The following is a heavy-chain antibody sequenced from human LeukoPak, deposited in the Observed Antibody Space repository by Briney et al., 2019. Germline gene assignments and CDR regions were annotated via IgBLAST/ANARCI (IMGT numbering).Heavy chain of an antibody. V-gene: IGHV7-4-1*02. CDR2: INTNTGNP. J-gene: IGHJ4*02. CDR1: GYTFTSYA. CDR3: ARGGASTWYYYGSGSYYAYYY. D-gene: IGHD3-10*01. Sequence: ASVKVSCKASGYTFTSYAMNWVRQAPGQGLEWMGWINTNTGNPTYAQGFTGRFVFSLDTSVSTAYLQISSLKAEDTAVYYCARGGASTWYYYGSGSYYAYYYWGQGTLVTVSS.